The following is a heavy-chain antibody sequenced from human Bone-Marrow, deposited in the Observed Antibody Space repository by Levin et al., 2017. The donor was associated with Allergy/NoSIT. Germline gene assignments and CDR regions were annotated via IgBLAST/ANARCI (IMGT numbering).Heavy chain of an antibody. V-gene: IGHV3-23*01. CDR2: LSGSGGST. J-gene: IGHJ3*02. CDR1: GFTFSRYG. CDR3: AKDRGWYSDAFDT. Sequence: PSETLSLTCAASGFTFSRYGMSWVRQAPGKGLEWVSALSGSGGSTYYADSVKGRFTVSRDNSKNTLFLQMNSLRVEDTAVYYCAKDRGWYSDAFDTWGQGTMVTVSS. D-gene: IGHD6-13*01.